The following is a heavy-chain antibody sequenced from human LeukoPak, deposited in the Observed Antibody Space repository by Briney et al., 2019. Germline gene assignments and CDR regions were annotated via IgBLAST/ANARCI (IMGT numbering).Heavy chain of an antibody. Sequence: GRSLRLSCAASGFTFSSYAMHWVRQAPGKGLEWVAVISYDGSNKYYADSVKGRFTISRDNSKNTLYLQMNSLRAEDTAIYYCARWGDDFGSTKTEDYWGQGTLVTVSS. CDR1: GFTFSSYA. D-gene: IGHD3-3*01. J-gene: IGHJ4*02. V-gene: IGHV3-30-3*01. CDR2: ISYDGSNK. CDR3: ARWGDDFGSTKTEDY.